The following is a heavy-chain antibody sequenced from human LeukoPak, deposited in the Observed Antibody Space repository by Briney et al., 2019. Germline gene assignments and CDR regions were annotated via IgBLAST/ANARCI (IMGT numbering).Heavy chain of an antibody. CDR2: ISAYNGNT. D-gene: IGHD6-13*01. V-gene: IGHV1-18*01. J-gene: IGHJ6*03. Sequence: ASVKVSCKASGYTFTSYGISWVRQAPGQGLEWMGWISAYNGNTNYAQKLQGRVTMTTDTSTSTAYMELRSLRSDATAVYYCARVGYSSSWYLSNYYYYMDVWGKGTTVTVSS. CDR3: ARVGYSSSWYLSNYYYYMDV. CDR1: GYTFTSYG.